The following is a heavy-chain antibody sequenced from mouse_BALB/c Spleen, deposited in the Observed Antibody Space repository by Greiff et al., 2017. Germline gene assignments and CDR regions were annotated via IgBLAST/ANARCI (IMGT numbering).Heavy chain of an antibody. CDR1: GFTFSNYW. Sequence: DVMLVESGGGLVQPGGSMKLSCVASGFTFSNYWMNWVRQSPEKGLEWVAEIRLKSNNYATHYAESVKGRFTISRDDSKSSVYLQMNNLRAEDTGIYYCTRGGRYDAWFAYWGQGTLVTVSA. V-gene: IGHV6-6*02. J-gene: IGHJ3*01. D-gene: IGHD2-14*01. CDR3: TRGGRYDAWFAY. CDR2: IRLKSNNYAT.